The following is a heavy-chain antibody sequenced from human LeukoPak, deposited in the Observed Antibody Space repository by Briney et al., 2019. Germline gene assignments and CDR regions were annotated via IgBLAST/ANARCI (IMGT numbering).Heavy chain of an antibody. D-gene: IGHD3-16*02. CDR1: GGSIRSSSYY. V-gene: IGHV4-39*01. CDR3: ARLWYDYVWGSYRGYYFDY. J-gene: IGHJ4*02. CDR2: IYYSGST. Sequence: SETLSLTCTVSGGSIRSSSYYWGWIRQPPGKGPEGIGRIYYSGSTYYNPSLKSRVTISVDTSKNQFSLKLSSVTAADTAVYYCARLWYDYVWGSYRGYYFDYWGQGTLVTVFS.